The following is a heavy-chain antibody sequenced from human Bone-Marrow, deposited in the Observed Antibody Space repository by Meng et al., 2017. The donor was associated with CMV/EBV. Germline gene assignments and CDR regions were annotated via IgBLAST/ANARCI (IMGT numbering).Heavy chain of an antibody. D-gene: IGHD2-2*02. Sequence: SETLSLTCTVSGGSIKNYYWSWIRQPPGKGLEWIGYIYYSGNTTYNPSLNSRVTISLATSNDQFSLRLRSVTAADTAVYYCARVGYCSSTSCYTLSWTHTDYYSYGMDVWGQGTMVTVSS. CDR3: ARVGYCSSTSCYTLSWTHTDYYSYGMDV. J-gene: IGHJ6*02. CDR2: IYYSGNT. CDR1: GGSIKNYY. V-gene: IGHV4-59*12.